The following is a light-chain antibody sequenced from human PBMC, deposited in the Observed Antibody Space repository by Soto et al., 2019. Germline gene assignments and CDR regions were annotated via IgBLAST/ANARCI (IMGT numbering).Light chain of an antibody. CDR1: ESVRSG. V-gene: IGKV3-15*01. Sequence: EVVMTQSPATLSVPPGDRATLSCRASESVRSGLAWYQQKPGQAPRLLIYGGSIRAADVPDRFSGSGSGTEFTLTISTLQSEDFAVDYCQQYNDWPTITFGQGTRLEAK. CDR2: GGS. CDR3: QQYNDWPTIT. J-gene: IGKJ5*01.